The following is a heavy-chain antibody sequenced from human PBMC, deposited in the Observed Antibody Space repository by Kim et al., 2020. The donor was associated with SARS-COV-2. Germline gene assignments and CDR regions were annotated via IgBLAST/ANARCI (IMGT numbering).Heavy chain of an antibody. J-gene: IGHJ5*02. Sequence: SETLSLTCTVSGTSISSSLYYWGWIRQPPGKGLEWIASIYFSGTSHYNPSLKSRVDISVDTSNNEFSLSLSSVTAADTAVYYCARHSYYYETSGYDRFDP. CDR2: IYFSGTS. V-gene: IGHV4-39*01. CDR3: ARHSYYYETSGYDRFDP. CDR1: GTSISSSLYY. D-gene: IGHD3-22*01.